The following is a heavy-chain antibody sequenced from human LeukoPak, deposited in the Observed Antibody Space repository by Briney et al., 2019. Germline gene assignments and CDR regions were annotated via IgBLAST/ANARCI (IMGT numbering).Heavy chain of an antibody. D-gene: IGHD6-13*01. Sequence: SETLSLTCTVSGGSISSGGYYWSWIRQHPGKGLEWIGYIYYSGSTYYNPSLKSRVTISVDTSKNQFSLKPSSVTAADTAVYYCARDKANSRGGAFDIWGQGTMVTVSS. CDR2: IYYSGST. CDR1: GGSISSGGYY. J-gene: IGHJ3*02. V-gene: IGHV4-31*03. CDR3: ARDKANSRGGAFDI.